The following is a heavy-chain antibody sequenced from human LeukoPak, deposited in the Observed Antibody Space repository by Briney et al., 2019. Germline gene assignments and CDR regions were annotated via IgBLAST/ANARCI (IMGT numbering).Heavy chain of an antibody. CDR2: IYYSGST. J-gene: IGHJ2*01. D-gene: IGHD3-16*01. Sequence: SETLSLTCTVSGGSISSYYWSWIRQPPGKGLEWIGYIYYSGSTNYNPSLKSRVTISVDTSKNQFSLKLSPVTAADTAVYYCARETVITFGGVNYWYFDLWGRGTLVTVSS. V-gene: IGHV4-59*01. CDR3: ARETVITFGGVNYWYFDL. CDR1: GGSISSYY.